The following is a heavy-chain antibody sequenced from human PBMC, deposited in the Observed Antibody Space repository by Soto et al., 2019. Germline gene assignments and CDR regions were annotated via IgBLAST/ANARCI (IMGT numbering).Heavy chain of an antibody. Sequence: SETLSLTCTVSGGSISSGGYYWSWIRQHPGKGLEWIGYIYYSGSTYYNPSLKSRVTISVDTSKNQFSLNLNSVTAADTAVYYCARVPLDYYDSSAYYPSNFDYWGQGTLVTVSS. CDR2: IYYSGST. CDR3: ARVPLDYYDSSAYYPSNFDY. V-gene: IGHV4-31*03. J-gene: IGHJ4*02. CDR1: GGSISSGGYY. D-gene: IGHD3-22*01.